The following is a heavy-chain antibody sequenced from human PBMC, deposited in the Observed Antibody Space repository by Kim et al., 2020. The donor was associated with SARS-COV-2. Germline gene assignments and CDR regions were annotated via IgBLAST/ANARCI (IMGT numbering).Heavy chain of an antibody. J-gene: IGHJ4*02. V-gene: IGHV1-3*01. CDR3: ARDSRSVDYYFDY. CDR1: GYTFTSYC. CDR2: IDVANTNT. Sequence: ASVKVSCKASGYTFTSYCLHWVRQAPGQSLEWMGWIDVANTNTHYSENFQGRVTISRDTSATTVYIELSSLRSEDTAVYYCARDSRSVDYYFDYWGQGTLVTVSS.